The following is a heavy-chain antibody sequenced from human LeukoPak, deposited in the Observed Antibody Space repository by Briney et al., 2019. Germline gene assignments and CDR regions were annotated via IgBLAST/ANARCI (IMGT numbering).Heavy chain of an antibody. CDR2: VFYSGNT. CDR3: ARDPGYCSGGTCYHNYFDY. CDR1: GGSVSSGSYY. Sequence: SETLSLTCTVSGGSVSSGSYYWSWIRQPPGKGLEWIGYVFYSGNTNYNPSLKSRVTISVDTSKNQFSLKLSSVTAADTAVYYCARDPGYCSGGTCYHNYFDYWGQGTLVTVSS. D-gene: IGHD2-15*01. V-gene: IGHV4-61*01. J-gene: IGHJ4*02.